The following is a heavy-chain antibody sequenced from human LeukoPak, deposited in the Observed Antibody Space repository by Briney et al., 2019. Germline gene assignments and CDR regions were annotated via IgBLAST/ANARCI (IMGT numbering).Heavy chain of an antibody. CDR2: INSDGSST. CDR1: GFTFSSYW. CDR3: ARDRDSSGWYLASNWFDP. Sequence: GGSLRLSCAASGFTFSSYWMHWVRQAPGKGLVWVSRINSDGSSTSYADSVKGRFTISRDNAKNTLYLQMNSLRAEDTAVYYCARDRDSSGWYLASNWFDPWGQGTLVTVSS. J-gene: IGHJ5*02. V-gene: IGHV3-74*01. D-gene: IGHD6-19*01.